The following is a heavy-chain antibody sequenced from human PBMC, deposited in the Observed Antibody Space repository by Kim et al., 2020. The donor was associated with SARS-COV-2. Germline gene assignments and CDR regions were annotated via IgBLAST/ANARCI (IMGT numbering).Heavy chain of an antibody. J-gene: IGHJ4*02. V-gene: IGHV3-53*01. D-gene: IGHD3-3*01. CDR3: ARHKTAGNYNSPFDY. Sequence: GGSLRLSCAASGLTVSSNYMNWVRQAPGEGLEWVSVLYSGSSTHYADSVRGRFTISRDHSKNNVYLHMNSLSVEDTAIYYCARHKTAGNYNSPFDYWGQGTLVTVSS. CDR2: LYSGSST. CDR1: GLTVSSNY.